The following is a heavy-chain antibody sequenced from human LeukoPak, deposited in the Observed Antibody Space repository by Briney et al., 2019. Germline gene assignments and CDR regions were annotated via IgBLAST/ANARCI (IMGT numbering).Heavy chain of an antibody. CDR1: GYTFTSYA. V-gene: IGHV1-69*05. Sequence: SVKVSCKASGYTFTSYAMNWVRQAPGQGLEWMGGIVPIFGTANYAQKFQGRVTITTDESTSTAFMELSSLRSDDTAVYYCARGVAVTGPFDFWGQGTLVTVSS. CDR2: IVPIFGTA. CDR3: ARGVAVTGPFDF. J-gene: IGHJ4*02. D-gene: IGHD6-19*01.